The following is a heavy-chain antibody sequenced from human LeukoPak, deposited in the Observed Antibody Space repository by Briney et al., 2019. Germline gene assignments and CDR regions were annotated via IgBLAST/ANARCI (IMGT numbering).Heavy chain of an antibody. CDR2: ISSDGSRK. J-gene: IGHJ5*02. V-gene: IGHV3-30*03. D-gene: IGHD5-18*01. Sequence: PGGSLRLSCTESGFTPRKYSMHWIRQSPGKGLEWVAVISSDGSRKYYGDFVKGRFTISRENSRDTVYLQMNSLTVQDTAVYYCARDWSGYTVGSVGWFDPWGQGTLVTVSS. CDR3: ARDWSGYTVGSVGWFDP. CDR1: GFTPRKYS.